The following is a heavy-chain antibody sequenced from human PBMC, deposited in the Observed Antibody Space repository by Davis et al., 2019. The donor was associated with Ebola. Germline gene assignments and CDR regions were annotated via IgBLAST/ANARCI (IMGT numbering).Heavy chain of an antibody. Sequence: AASVKVSCKASGYTFTNYAMNWVRQAPGQGPEWMGWINPNTGNPTYAQGFTGRFVFSSDTSVSTAYLLISSLKAEDTAVYYCARAILPLGQLSLPYHWGQGTPVTVSS. CDR3: ARAILPLGQLSLPYH. CDR1: GYTFTNYA. CDR2: INPNTGNP. V-gene: IGHV7-4-1*02. D-gene: IGHD3-16*02. J-gene: IGHJ5*02.